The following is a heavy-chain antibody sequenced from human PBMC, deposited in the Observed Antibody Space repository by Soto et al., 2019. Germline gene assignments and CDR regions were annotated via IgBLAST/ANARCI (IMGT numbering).Heavy chain of an antibody. D-gene: IGHD3-22*01. CDR3: ARDFSPAGYFETSGYPY. CDR1: GYTFISYH. J-gene: IGHJ4*02. V-gene: IGHV1-46*04. CDR2: INLSDGST. Sequence: ASVKVSCKASGYTFISYHIYWVRQAPGQGLEWVGMINLSDGSTTHSQTLQGRVTRTRDTSTSTVYMELSSLRSDDTAVYFCARDFSPAGYFETSGYPYWGQGTLVTVSS.